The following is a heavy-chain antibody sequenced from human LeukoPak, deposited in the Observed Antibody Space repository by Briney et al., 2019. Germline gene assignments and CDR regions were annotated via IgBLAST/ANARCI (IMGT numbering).Heavy chain of an antibody. CDR2: IHYSGKT. J-gene: IGHJ5*02. Sequence: SETLSLTCIVSGGFISNSIYYWAWIRQPPGEGLKWIGSIHYSGKTYYYPSLKSRVTMSVDTSKNQFSLKLSSVTAADTAVYYCARRCGGDCYSKMGLDPWGQGTAVTVSS. D-gene: IGHD2-21*02. CDR1: GGFISNSIYY. V-gene: IGHV4-39*01. CDR3: ARRCGGDCYSKMGLDP.